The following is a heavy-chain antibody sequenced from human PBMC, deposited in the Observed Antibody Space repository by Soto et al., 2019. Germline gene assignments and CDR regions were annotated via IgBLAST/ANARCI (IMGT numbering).Heavy chain of an antibody. CDR1: GFSVTTNGVG. CDR3: AHTVARGAYWETFNY. J-gene: IGHJ4*02. CDR2: IYRDDDK. Sequence: QITLKESGPTLVKPTQTLTLTCTVSGFSVTTNGVGVGWFRQPPGKALEWLALIYRDDDKRYRPSLKSRVTITKDHTKTQVVLTMPNMAPVHTATYYCAHTVARGAYWETFNYWGQGTLVTVSS. D-gene: IGHD1-26*01. V-gene: IGHV2-5*02.